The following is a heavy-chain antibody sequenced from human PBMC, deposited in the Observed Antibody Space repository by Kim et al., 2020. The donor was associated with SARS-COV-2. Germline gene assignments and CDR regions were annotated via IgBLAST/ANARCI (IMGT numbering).Heavy chain of an antibody. CDR1: GFTFSSYA. CDR3: AKDRPKCGGDCYPNWFDP. V-gene: IGHV3-23*01. CDR2: ISGSGGST. Sequence: GGSLRLSCAASGFTFSSYAMSWVRQAPGKGLEWVSAISGSGGSTYYADSVKGRFTISRDNSKNTLYLQMNSLRAEDTAVYYCAKDRPKCGGDCYPNWFDPWGQGTLVTVSS. J-gene: IGHJ5*02. D-gene: IGHD2-21*02.